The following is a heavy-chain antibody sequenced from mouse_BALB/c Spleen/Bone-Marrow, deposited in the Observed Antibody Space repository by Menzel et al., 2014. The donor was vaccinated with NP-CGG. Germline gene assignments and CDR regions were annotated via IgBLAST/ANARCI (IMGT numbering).Heavy chain of an antibody. CDR2: INPYNGGT. Sequence: EVQLQQSGPELVKPGASMKISCKASGYSFTGYTMNWVKQSHGKXLEWIGLINPYNGGTIYNQKFKGKATLTVDKSSSTAYMELLSLTPEDSAVYYCSRMGAMDHWGQGTSVTVSS. CDR3: SRMGAMDH. V-gene: IGHV1-18*01. J-gene: IGHJ4*01. CDR1: GYSFTGYT.